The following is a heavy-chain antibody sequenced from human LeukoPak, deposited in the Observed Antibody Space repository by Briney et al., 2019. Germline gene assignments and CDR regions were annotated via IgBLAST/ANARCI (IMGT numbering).Heavy chain of an antibody. J-gene: IGHJ6*03. D-gene: IGHD3-3*01. Sequence: ASVKVSCKASGYTFTSYYMHWVRQAPGQGLEWMGWISAYNGNTNYAQKLQGRVTMTTDTSTSTAYMELRSLRSDDTAVYYCARDSWSGYYRYYYYYYMDVWGKGTTVTVSS. CDR2: ISAYNGNT. V-gene: IGHV1-18*04. CDR1: GYTFTSYY. CDR3: ARDSWSGYYRYYYYYYMDV.